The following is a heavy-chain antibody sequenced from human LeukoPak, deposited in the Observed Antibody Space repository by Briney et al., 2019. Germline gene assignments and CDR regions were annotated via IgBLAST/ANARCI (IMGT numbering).Heavy chain of an antibody. CDR3: ARNKYYYGSKNYGVPNWFDP. V-gene: IGHV4-39*01. Sequence: SETLSLTCAVYGGSFSGYYWGWIRQPPGKGLEWIGSIYFSGSTYYNPSLKSRVTISIDTSKNQFSLKLSSVTAADTAVYYYARNKYYYGSKNYGVPNWFDPWGQGTLVTVSS. J-gene: IGHJ5*02. CDR2: IYFSGST. CDR1: GGSFSGYY. D-gene: IGHD3-10*01.